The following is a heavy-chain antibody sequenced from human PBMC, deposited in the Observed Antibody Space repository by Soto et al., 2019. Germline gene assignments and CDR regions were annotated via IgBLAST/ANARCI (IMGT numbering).Heavy chain of an antibody. CDR3: AISNYGSGRPLYGMDV. CDR1: GYSFTTYW. CDR2: IYPGDSDT. Sequence: EVQLVQSGAEVKKPGESLKISCKGSGYSFTTYWIGWVRQMPGKGLEWMGIIYPGDSDTRYSPSTQGQVTISADKSISTAYMQWSSLKASDTAIYYCAISNYGSGRPLYGMDVWGQGTTVTVSS. V-gene: IGHV5-51*03. D-gene: IGHD3-10*01. J-gene: IGHJ6*02.